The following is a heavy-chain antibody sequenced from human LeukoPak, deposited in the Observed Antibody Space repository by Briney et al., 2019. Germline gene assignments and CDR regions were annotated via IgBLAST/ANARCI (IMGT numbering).Heavy chain of an antibody. CDR3: ARDLILQNEPGRYYYDSSGYGLLDY. CDR2: ISYDGSNK. Sequence: PGGSLRLSCAASGFTFSSYAMHWVRQAPGKGLEWVAVISYDGSNKYYADSVKGRFTISRDNSKNTLYLQMNSLRAEDTAVYYCARDLILQNEPGRYYYDSSGYGLLDYWGQGTLVTVSS. CDR1: GFTFSSYA. J-gene: IGHJ4*02. D-gene: IGHD3-22*01. V-gene: IGHV3-30-3*01.